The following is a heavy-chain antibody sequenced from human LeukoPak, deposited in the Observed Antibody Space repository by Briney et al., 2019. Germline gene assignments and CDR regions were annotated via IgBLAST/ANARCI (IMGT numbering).Heavy chain of an antibody. CDR1: GFTFSRNW. V-gene: IGHV3-74*03. D-gene: IGHD4/OR15-4a*01. CDR3: ARDGYRAYGEYVIRFFDY. Sequence: GGSLRLSCAASGFTFSRNWMHWVRQAPGKGPEWVSRINSDGTSTAYADSVKGRFTISRDNARNTLYLQMNSLRAEDTAVYFCARDGYRAYGEYVIRFFDYWGQGTLVTVSS. J-gene: IGHJ4*02. CDR2: INSDGTST.